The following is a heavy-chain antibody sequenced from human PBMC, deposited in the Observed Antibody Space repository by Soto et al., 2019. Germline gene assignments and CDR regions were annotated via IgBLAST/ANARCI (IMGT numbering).Heavy chain of an antibody. J-gene: IGHJ6*02. CDR1: GYSFTSYW. CDR2: IDPSDSYT. CDR3: ARLPPRVRGGYYNYGMDV. Sequence: EVQLVQSGAEVKKPGESLRISCKGSGYSFTSYWIIWVRQMPGKGLEWMGRIDPSDSYTNYSPSFQGHVTISADKSISTAYLQWSSLKASDTAMYYCARLPPRVRGGYYNYGMDVWGQGTTVTVSS. V-gene: IGHV5-10-1*01. D-gene: IGHD3-10*01.